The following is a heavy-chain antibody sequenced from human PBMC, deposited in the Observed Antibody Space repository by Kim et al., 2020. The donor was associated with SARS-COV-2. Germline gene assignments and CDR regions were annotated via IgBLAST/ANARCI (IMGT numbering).Heavy chain of an antibody. CDR2: INYSGST. Sequence: SETLSLTCTVSGGSISSGGYYWIWNRQHPGKGLEWIGYINYSGSTYYNPSLKSRVTISVDTSKNQFSLKLSSVTAADTAVYYWARTVLLWFGEDYWGQGTLVTVSS. CDR3: ARTVLLWFGEDY. J-gene: IGHJ4*02. CDR1: GGSISSGGYY. D-gene: IGHD3-10*01. V-gene: IGHV4-31*03.